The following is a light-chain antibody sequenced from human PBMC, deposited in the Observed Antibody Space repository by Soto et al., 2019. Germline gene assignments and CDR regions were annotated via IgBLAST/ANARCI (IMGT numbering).Light chain of an antibody. Sequence: QAVVTQAPSLTVPPGGTVTLTCASSTGTVTSGYFPSWFQKKPGQAPRALIYSTSNRHSWTPARFSGSLLGGKAALTLSAVQPEDEADYYCLLYYGDVNWVFGGGTKLTVL. J-gene: IGLJ3*02. CDR2: STS. CDR1: TGTVTSGYF. CDR3: LLYYGDVNWV. V-gene: IGLV7-43*01.